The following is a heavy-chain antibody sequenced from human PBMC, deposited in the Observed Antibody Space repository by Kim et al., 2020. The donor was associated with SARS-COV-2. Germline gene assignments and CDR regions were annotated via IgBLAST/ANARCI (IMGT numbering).Heavy chain of an antibody. D-gene: IGHD3-22*01. CDR3: ARARDSSGYFLGRLYYFDY. CDR1: GGTFSSYA. Sequence: SVKVSCKASGGTFSSYAISWVRQAPGQGLEWMGGIIPIFGTANYAQKFQGRVTNTADESTSTAYMELSSLRSEDTAVYYCARARDSSGYFLGRLYYFDYWGQGTLVTVSS. V-gene: IGHV1-69*13. CDR2: IIPIFGTA. J-gene: IGHJ4*02.